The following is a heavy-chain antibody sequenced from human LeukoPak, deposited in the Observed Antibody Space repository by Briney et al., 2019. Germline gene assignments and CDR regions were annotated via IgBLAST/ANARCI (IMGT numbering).Heavy chain of an antibody. CDR2: IYYSGST. D-gene: IGHD6-19*01. CDR1: GGSISSSSYY. J-gene: IGHJ4*02. CDR3: ARAGGSGLIDY. V-gene: IGHV4-39*07. Sequence: SETLSLACTVSGGSISSSSYYWGWIRQPPGKGLEWIGSIYYSGSTYYNPSLKSRVTISINTSKNQFSLKLTSVTAADTAVYYCARAGGSGLIDYWGQGTLVTVSS.